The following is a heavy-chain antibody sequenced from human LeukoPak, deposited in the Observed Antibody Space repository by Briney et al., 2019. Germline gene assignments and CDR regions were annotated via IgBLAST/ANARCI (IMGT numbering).Heavy chain of an antibody. D-gene: IGHD5-12*01. CDR1: GGTFSSYA. J-gene: IGHJ4*02. CDR3: ASGSGYDLGGGYFDY. V-gene: IGHV1-69*05. CDR2: IIPIFGTA. Sequence: SDKVSCKASGGTFSSYANRWVRQAPGQGLEWMGGIIPIFGTANYAQKFQGRVTITTDESTSTSYMELSSLRSEDTAVYYCASGSGYDLGGGYFDYWGQGTLVTVSS.